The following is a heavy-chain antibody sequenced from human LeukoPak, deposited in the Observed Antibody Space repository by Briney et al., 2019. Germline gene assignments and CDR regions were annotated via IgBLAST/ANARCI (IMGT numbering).Heavy chain of an antibody. CDR3: VKSAGFDWLSPLDAFDI. V-gene: IGHV3-64D*06. Sequence: PGGSLRLSCAASGFTLSSYGMHWVRQAPGKGLEYVSAISSSGGSTYYADSVKGRFTISRDNSKDTLYLQMSSLRAEDTTVYYCVKSAGFDWLSPLDAFDIWGQGTMVTVSS. D-gene: IGHD3-9*01. J-gene: IGHJ3*02. CDR2: ISSSGGST. CDR1: GFTLSSYG.